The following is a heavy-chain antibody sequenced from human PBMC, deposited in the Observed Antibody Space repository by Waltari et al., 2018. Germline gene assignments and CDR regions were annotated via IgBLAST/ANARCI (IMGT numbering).Heavy chain of an antibody. Sequence: QVQLQESGPGLVKPSQTLSLTCTVSVGSISSGGYYWSWIRQHPGKGLEWIGYIYYSGSTYYNPSLKSRVTISVETSKNQFSLKLSSVTAADTAGYYCARDVYYYDSSGSRGAFDIWGQGTMVTVSS. CDR2: IYYSGST. CDR1: VGSISSGGYY. D-gene: IGHD3-22*01. J-gene: IGHJ3*02. CDR3: ARDVYYYDSSGSRGAFDI. V-gene: IGHV4-31*03.